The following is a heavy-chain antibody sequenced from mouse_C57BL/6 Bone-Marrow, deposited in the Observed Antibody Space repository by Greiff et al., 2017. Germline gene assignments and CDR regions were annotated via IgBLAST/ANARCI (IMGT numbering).Heavy chain of an antibody. J-gene: IGHJ2*01. CDR3: ARCAMIYDGYYVDY. CDR2: INPNNGGT. V-gene: IGHV1-22*01. CDR1: GYTFTDYN. D-gene: IGHD2-3*01. Sequence: VQLQQSGPELVKPGASVKMSCKASGYTFTDYNMHWVKQSHGKSLEWIGYINPNNGGTSYNQKFKGKATLTVNKSASTACMELRSLTSEDSAVYYCARCAMIYDGYYVDYWGQGTTLTVSS.